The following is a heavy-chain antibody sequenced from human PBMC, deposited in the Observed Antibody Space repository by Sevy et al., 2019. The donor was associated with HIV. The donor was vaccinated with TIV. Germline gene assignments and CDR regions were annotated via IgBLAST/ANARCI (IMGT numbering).Heavy chain of an antibody. CDR3: AKDFLGGTGY. J-gene: IGHJ4*02. V-gene: IGHV3-23*01. CDR1: GFTFSSYA. D-gene: IGHD3-16*01. CDR2: ISGSGGIT. Sequence: GGSLRLSCAASGFTFSSYAMSWVRQAPGKGLEWVSAISGSGGITYYGGSVKGRFTISRDNSKNTLYLQMNSLGAEDTAVYYCAKDFLGGTGYWGQGTLVTVSS.